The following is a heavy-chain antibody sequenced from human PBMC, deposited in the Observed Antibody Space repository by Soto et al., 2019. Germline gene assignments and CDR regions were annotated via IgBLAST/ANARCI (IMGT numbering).Heavy chain of an antibody. V-gene: IGHV3-30*18. D-gene: IGHD1-26*01. CDR2: ISYDGSNK. J-gene: IGHJ6*02. CDR3: AKDVVVGATTGLGDYYHYYGMDV. CDR1: GFTFSSYG. Sequence: PGGSLRLSCAASGFTFSSYGMHWVRQAPGKGLEWVAVISYDGSNKYYADSVKGRFTISRDNSKNTLYLQMNSLRAEDTAVYYCAKDVVVGATTGLGDYYHYYGMDVWGQGTTVTVSS.